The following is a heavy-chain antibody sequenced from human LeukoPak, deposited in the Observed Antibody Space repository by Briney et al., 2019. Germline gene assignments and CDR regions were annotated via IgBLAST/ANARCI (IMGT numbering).Heavy chain of an antibody. CDR2: SKNKANAYST. CDR1: GFTFSDHH. CDR3: TRALHYYDSSGYYSYNWFDP. D-gene: IGHD3-22*01. Sequence: PGGSLRLSCAVSGFTFSDHHMDWVRQAPGKGLEWIGRSKNKANAYSTVYAASVKGRFTISRDDSKSIAYLQMNSLKTEDTAVYYCTRALHYYDSSGYYSYNWFDPWGQGTLVTVSS. V-gene: IGHV3-72*01. J-gene: IGHJ5*02.